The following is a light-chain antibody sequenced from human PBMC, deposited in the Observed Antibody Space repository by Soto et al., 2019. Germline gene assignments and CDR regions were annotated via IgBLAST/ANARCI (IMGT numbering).Light chain of an antibody. CDR1: QSVSSC. CDR2: DTS. CDR3: QQYVHWPPGA. Sequence: EIVVTQSPATLSVSPGERVTLSCRASQSVSSCLAWYQQRPGQAPRLLIYDTSTRAAGIAARFSGSGSGTEFTLPISSLQSEDSAVYYCQQYVHWPPGAFGQGTTVEIK. J-gene: IGKJ1*01. V-gene: IGKV3-15*01.